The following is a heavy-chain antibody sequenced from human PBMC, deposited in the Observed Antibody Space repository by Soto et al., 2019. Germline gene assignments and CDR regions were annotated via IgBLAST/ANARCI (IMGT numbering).Heavy chain of an antibody. D-gene: IGHD1-1*01. J-gene: IGHJ4*02. CDR1: GFSLDTSGVA. Sequence: QITLKESGPTLVKPTQTLTLTCTFSGFSLDTSGVAVGWIRQPPGKTLEWLALIYWDDDKRYSPFLQSRLTITKDTSNNQVVLTLTNTDPVDTATYYCAHRGKTTTTTYFFDHWGQGTLLTVSS. CDR2: IYWDDDK. V-gene: IGHV2-5*02. CDR3: AHRGKTTTTTYFFDH.